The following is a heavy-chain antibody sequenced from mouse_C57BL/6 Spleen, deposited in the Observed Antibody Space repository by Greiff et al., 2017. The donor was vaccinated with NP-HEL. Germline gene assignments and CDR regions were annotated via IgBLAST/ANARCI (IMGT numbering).Heavy chain of an antibody. Sequence: QVHVKQSGAELVRPGASVKLSCKASGYTFTDYYINWVKQRPGQGLEWIARIYPGSGNTYYNEKFKGKATLTAEKSSSTAYMQLSSLTSEDSAVYFCAREGLTGRVSWFAYWGQGTLVTVSA. J-gene: IGHJ3*01. CDR2: IYPGSGNT. CDR3: AREGLTGRVSWFAY. V-gene: IGHV1-76*01. D-gene: IGHD4-1*01. CDR1: GYTFTDYY.